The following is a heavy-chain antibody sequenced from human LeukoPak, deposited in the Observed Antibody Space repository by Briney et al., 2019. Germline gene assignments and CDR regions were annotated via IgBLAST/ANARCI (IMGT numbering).Heavy chain of an antibody. V-gene: IGHV3-23*01. J-gene: IGHJ2*01. Sequence: GVSLRLSCAASGFTFSSYDMSWVRQAPGKGLEWVSASGGDGGSTYADSVKGRFTISRDNSKNTLYLQMNSLRAEDTATYYCAKALNYWYFDLWGRGNLVTVSS. CDR1: GFTFSSYD. CDR3: AKALNYWYFDL. CDR2: SGGDGGST.